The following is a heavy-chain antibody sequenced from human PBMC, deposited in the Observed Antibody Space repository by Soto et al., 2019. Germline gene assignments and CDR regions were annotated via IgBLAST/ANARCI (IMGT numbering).Heavy chain of an antibody. J-gene: IGHJ6*02. CDR1: GGTFSSYA. Sequence: VASVKVSCKASGGTFSSYAISWVRQAPGQGLEWMGGIIPIFGTANYAQKFQGRVTITADESTSTAYMELSSLRSEDTAVYYCASKSFDVALPKPPYYYYGMDVWGQGTTVTVSS. CDR3: ASKSFDVALPKPPYYYYGMDV. D-gene: IGHD3-9*01. V-gene: IGHV1-69*13. CDR2: IIPIFGTA.